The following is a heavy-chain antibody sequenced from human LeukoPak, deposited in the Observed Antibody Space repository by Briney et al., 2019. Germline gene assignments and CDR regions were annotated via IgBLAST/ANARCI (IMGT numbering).Heavy chain of an antibody. D-gene: IGHD3-10*01. V-gene: IGHV3-48*03. CDR3: ARDHRDYRYYFEY. CDR1: GFTFSGYG. J-gene: IGHJ4*02. Sequence: TAGSLRLSCAASGFTFSGYGITWVRQGPGRGLDLVSYITNSGTNTYYADSVRGRFTISRDNAKNSLYLQMNGLRAEDTAVYFCARDHRDYRYYFEYWGQGTLVTVSS. CDR2: ITNSGTNT.